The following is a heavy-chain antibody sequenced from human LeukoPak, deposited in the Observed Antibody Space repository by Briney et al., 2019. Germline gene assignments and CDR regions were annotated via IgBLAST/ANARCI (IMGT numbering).Heavy chain of an antibody. V-gene: IGHV4-34*01. Sequence: SETLSLTCAVYGGSFSGYYWSWIRQPPGKGLEWIGEINHSGSTSYNPSLKSRVTISVDTSKNQFSLKLSSVTAADTAVYYCARGYPQIVVVMADAFDIWGQGTMVTVSS. D-gene: IGHD3-22*01. CDR1: GGSFSGYY. J-gene: IGHJ3*02. CDR2: INHSGST. CDR3: ARGYPQIVVVMADAFDI.